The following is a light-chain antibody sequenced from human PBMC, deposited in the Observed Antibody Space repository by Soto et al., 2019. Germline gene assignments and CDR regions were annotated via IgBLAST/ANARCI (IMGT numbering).Light chain of an antibody. J-gene: IGKJ5*01. CDR1: QGISSY. Sequence: DIQLTQSPSFLSASVGDRVTITCRASQGISSYLAWYQQKPGKAPKLLIYAASTLQSGVPSRFSGSGSGTEFTLTISSLQPEDFATYYCQQLNNYPITFGQGTRLEMK. CDR2: AAS. V-gene: IGKV1-9*01. CDR3: QQLNNYPIT.